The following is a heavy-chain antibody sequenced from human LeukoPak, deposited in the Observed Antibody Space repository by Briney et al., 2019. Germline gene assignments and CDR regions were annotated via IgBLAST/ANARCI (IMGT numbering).Heavy chain of an antibody. V-gene: IGHV3-48*03. CDR1: GFTFSSYE. CDR3: ARAYYDSSGDY. CDR2: ISSSGSTI. J-gene: IGHJ4*02. D-gene: IGHD3-22*01. Sequence: TGGSLRLSCAASGFTFSSYEMNWVRQAPGKGREWVSYISSSGSTIYYADSVKGRFTISRDNAKNSLYLQMNSLRAEDTAVYYCARAYYDSSGDYWGQGTLVTVSS.